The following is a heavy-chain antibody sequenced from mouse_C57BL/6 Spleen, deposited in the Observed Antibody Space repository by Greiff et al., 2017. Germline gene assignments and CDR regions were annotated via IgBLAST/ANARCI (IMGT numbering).Heavy chain of an antibody. J-gene: IGHJ2*01. Sequence: EVKLVESGGGLVKPGGSLKLSCAASGFTFSDYGMHWVRQAPEKGLEWVAYISSGSSTIYYADKVNGRFTISRDNAKNTLFLQMTSLRSEDTAMYYCARYYYGSSDYWGQGTTLTVSS. V-gene: IGHV5-17*01. CDR3: ARYYYGSSDY. D-gene: IGHD1-1*01. CDR1: GFTFSDYG. CDR2: ISSGSSTI.